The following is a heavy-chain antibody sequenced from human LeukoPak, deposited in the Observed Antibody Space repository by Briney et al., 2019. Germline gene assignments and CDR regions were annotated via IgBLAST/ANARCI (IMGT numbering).Heavy chain of an antibody. J-gene: IGHJ4*02. CDR2: INQDGSEK. CDR1: GFTLSNHW. Sequence: GGSLRLSCAASGFTLSNHWMSWVRQAPGNGLEWVATINQDGSEKGYVDSVKGRTTISRDNAKNSLYLEMNSLRVEDTAVYYCAKEGRLGHWGQGTLVTVSS. D-gene: IGHD3-16*01. CDR3: AKEGRLGH. V-gene: IGHV3-7*01.